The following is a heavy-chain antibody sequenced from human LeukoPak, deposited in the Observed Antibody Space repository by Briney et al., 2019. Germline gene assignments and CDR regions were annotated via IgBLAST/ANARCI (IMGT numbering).Heavy chain of an antibody. J-gene: IGHJ6*02. CDR1: GGSISSYY. Sequence: PSETLSLTCTVSGGSISSYYWSWIRQPAGKGLEWIGRIYTSGSTNYNPSLKSRVTMSVDTSKNQFSLKLSSVTAADTAVYYCARDRVVPAAMPNYYGMDVWGQGTTVTVSS. CDR3: ARDRVVPAAMPNYYGMDV. CDR2: IYTSGST. V-gene: IGHV4-4*07. D-gene: IGHD2-2*01.